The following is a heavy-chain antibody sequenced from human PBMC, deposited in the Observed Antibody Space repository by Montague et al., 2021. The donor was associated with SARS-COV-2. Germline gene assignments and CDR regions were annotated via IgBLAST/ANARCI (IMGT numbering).Heavy chain of an antibody. Sequence: CAISGDSVSITWDTWKCLRHSPSNALDSQGRSYYRSKWYNNYAVSVRGRVTINPDTSKNQFSLKLSSVTAADTAVYYCARADITMVRGVNRWAFDIWGQGTMVTVSS. V-gene: IGHV6-1*01. CDR2: SYYRSKWYN. CDR1: GDSVSITWDT. CDR3: ARADITMVRGVNRWAFDI. D-gene: IGHD3-10*01. J-gene: IGHJ3*02.